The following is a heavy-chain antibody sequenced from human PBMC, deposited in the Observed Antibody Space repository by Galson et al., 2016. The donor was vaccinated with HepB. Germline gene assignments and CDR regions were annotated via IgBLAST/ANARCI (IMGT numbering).Heavy chain of an antibody. V-gene: IGHV3-11*01. J-gene: IGHJ4*02. Sequence: SLRLSCAASGFTFSDDYISWIRQTPGKGLEWISYFSLGGFTVYYADSVRGRFTVSRANGENSVFLQMNSLTAEDTAVYYCARVDTYYDSSGYPDFWGQGTLVTVSS. CDR2: FSLGGFTV. CDR3: ARVDTYYDSSGYPDF. CDR1: GFTFSDDY. D-gene: IGHD3-22*01.